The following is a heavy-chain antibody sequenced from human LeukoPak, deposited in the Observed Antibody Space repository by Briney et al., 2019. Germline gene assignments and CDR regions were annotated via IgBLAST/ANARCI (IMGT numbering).Heavy chain of an antibody. J-gene: IGHJ4*02. Sequence: PSETLSLTCTVSGGSISSYYWSWIRQPAGEGLEWIGRIYTSGSTNYNPSLKSRVTMSVDTSKNQFSLKLSSVTAADTAVYYCAREGPPGYSSSWYGFDYWGQGTLVTVSS. V-gene: IGHV4-4*07. CDR3: AREGPPGYSSSWYGFDY. CDR2: IYTSGST. D-gene: IGHD6-13*01. CDR1: GGSISSYY.